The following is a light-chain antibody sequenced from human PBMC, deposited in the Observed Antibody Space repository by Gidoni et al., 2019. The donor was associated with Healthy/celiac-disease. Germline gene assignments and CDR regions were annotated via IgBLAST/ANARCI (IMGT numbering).Light chain of an antibody. CDR2: GKN. J-gene: IGLJ2*01. CDR3: NSRDSSGNHP. V-gene: IGLV3-19*01. CDR1: SLRSYY. Sequence: SSELTQDPAVSVALGQTVRITCQGDSLRSYYASWYQQTPGQAPVIVIYGKNNRPSGIPDRFSGSSSGNTASLTITGAQAEDEADYYCNSRDSSGNHPFGGGTKLTVL.